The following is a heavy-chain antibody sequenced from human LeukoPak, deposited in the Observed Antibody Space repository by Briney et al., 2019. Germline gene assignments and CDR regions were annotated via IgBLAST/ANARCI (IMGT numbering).Heavy chain of an antibody. Sequence: ASVKVSCKASGYTFTSYYIHWVRQAPGQGLEWMGKINPSGGTTSYAQKYQGRVTTTRDTSTSTVYMELSSLRSEDTAVYYCASERGDLYGGNSGYYYYGMDVWGQGTTVTVSS. CDR1: GYTFTSYY. J-gene: IGHJ6*02. V-gene: IGHV1-46*01. D-gene: IGHD4-23*01. CDR2: INPSGGTT. CDR3: ASERGDLYGGNSGYYYYGMDV.